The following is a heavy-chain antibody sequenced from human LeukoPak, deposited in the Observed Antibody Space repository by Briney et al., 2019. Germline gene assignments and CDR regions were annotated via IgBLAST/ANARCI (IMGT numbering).Heavy chain of an antibody. CDR1: GYSFSNYW. CDR2: IHPGDSDT. Sequence: GESLKISCKGSGYSFSNYWIAWVRQMTGKGLDWMGIIHPGDSDTRYSPSFQGQVTISGDKSISTAYLQWSSLKASDTAMYYCARYDYGGNSGFNYWGQGTQVTVSS. J-gene: IGHJ4*02. D-gene: IGHD4-23*01. V-gene: IGHV5-51*01. CDR3: ARYDYGGNSGFNY.